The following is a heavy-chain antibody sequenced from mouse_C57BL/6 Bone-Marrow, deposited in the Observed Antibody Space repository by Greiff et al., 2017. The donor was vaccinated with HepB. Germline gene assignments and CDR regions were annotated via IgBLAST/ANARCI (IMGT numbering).Heavy chain of an antibody. V-gene: IGHV5-15*01. D-gene: IGHD2-2*01. Sequence: DVKLVESGGGLVQPGGSLKLSCAASGFTFSDYGMAWVRQAPRKGPEWVAFISNLAYSIYYADTVTGRFTISRENAKNTLYLEMSSLRSEDTAMYYCARSTMVTTNYAMDYWGQGTSVTVSS. J-gene: IGHJ4*01. CDR3: ARSTMVTTNYAMDY. CDR2: ISNLAYSI. CDR1: GFTFSDYG.